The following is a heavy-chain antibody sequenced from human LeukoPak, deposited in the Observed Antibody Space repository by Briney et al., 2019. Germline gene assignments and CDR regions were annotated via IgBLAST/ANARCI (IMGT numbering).Heavy chain of an antibody. CDR3: ARDWPRYYYGSGSPSPG. CDR2: IYYSGST. Sequence: PSETLSLTCTVSGGSISSSSYYWGWIRQPPGKGQEWIGSIYYSGSTYYNPSLKSRVTISVDTSKNQFSLKLSSVTAADTAVYYCARDWPRYYYGSGSPSPGWGQGTLVTVSS. CDR1: GGSISSSSYY. D-gene: IGHD3-10*01. V-gene: IGHV4-39*07. J-gene: IGHJ4*02.